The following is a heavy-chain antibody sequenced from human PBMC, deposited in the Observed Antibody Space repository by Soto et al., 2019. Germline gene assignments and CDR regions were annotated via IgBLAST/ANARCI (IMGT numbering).Heavy chain of an antibody. CDR3: ANLEVTIFGVVIPG. J-gene: IGHJ4*02. D-gene: IGHD3-3*01. Sequence: GASVKVSCKPSGYTFTSYDINWVRQATGQGLEWMGWMNPNSGSTGYAQKFQGRVTMTRDTSINTAYMELSSLRAEDTAVYYCANLEVTIFGVVIPGWGQGTLVTVSS. CDR1: GYTFTSYD. CDR2: MNPNSGST. V-gene: IGHV1-8*01.